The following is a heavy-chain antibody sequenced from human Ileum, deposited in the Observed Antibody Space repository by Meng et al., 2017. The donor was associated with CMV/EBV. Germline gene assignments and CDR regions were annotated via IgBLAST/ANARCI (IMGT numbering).Heavy chain of an antibody. Sequence: GGSLRLSCAASGFTFSSYGMSWVRQAPGKGLDWVSGISGNGVVTYYADSVKGRFTISRDNSRNTLYLQMNSLRAEDTAIYYCAKQLRSSYGLDVWGQGTTVTGSS. V-gene: IGHV3-23*01. D-gene: IGHD2-2*01. CDR2: ISGNGVVT. CDR1: GFTFSSYG. J-gene: IGHJ6*02. CDR3: AKQLRSSYGLDV.